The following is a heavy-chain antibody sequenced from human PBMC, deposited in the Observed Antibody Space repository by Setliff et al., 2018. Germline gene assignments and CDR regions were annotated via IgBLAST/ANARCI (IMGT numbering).Heavy chain of an antibody. J-gene: IGHJ4*02. Sequence: PSETLSLTCTVSVGSISSSSYYWGWIRQPPGKGLEWIGIIYYSGSTYYNPSLESRVTISVDTSKNQFSLRLNSATAADTAVYYCARLRGAFDYWGQGTLVTVCS. CDR3: ARLRGAFDY. V-gene: IGHV4-39*07. CDR1: VGSISSSSYY. CDR2: IYYSGST. D-gene: IGHD3-16*01.